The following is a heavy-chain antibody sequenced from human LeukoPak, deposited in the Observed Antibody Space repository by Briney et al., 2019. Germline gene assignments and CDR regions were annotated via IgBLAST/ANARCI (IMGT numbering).Heavy chain of an antibody. CDR2: IYYSGST. V-gene: IGHV4-59*01. J-gene: IGHJ3*02. CDR3: ARDPRNRAFDI. Sequence: SETLSLTCTVSGGSISSYYWSWIRQPPGKGLEWIGYIYYSGSTNYNPSLKSRVTISVDTSKNQCSLKLSSVTAADTAVYYCARDPRNRAFDIWGQGTMVTVSS. CDR1: GGSISSYY.